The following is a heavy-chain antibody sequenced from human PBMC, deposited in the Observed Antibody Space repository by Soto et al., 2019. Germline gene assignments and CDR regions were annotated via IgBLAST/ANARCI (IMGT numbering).Heavy chain of an antibody. CDR2: IYYSGST. CDR1: GGSISSGGYY. Sequence: QVQLQESGPGLVKPSQTLSLTCTVSGGSISSGGYYWSWIRQHPGKGLEWIGYIYYSGSTYYNPSLKSRVTNSVDTSKNQFSLKLSSVTAADTAVYYCAASCVGCGGFNYYGMDVWGQGTTVTVSS. CDR3: AASCVGCGGFNYYGMDV. D-gene: IGHD2-21*01. V-gene: IGHV4-31*03. J-gene: IGHJ6*02.